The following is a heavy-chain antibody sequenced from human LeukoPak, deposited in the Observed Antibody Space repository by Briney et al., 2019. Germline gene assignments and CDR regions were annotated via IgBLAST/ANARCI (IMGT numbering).Heavy chain of an antibody. CDR3: ARAFGGSYPPWDAFDI. CDR1: GYTFTSYD. CDR2: MNPNSGNT. J-gene: IGHJ3*02. D-gene: IGHD1-26*01. V-gene: IGHV1-8*01. Sequence: ASVKVSCKASGYTFTSYDINWVRQATGQGLERMGWMNPNSGNTGYAQKFQGRVTMTRNTSISTAYMELSRLRSDDTAVYYCARAFGGSYPPWDAFDIWGQGTMVTVSS.